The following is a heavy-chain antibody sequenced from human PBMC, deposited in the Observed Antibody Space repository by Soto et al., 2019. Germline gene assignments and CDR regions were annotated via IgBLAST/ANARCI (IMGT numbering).Heavy chain of an antibody. Sequence: SETLSLTCIVSGVSISSGYCTWIRQSPGKGLEWIGYISHSGLRHYRASLQSRLTMSVETSKNQFSLNLTSVTAADTAIYYCATSNPPCPGCHSSGPGTLVTLSS. J-gene: IGHJ4*02. CDR1: GVSISSGY. D-gene: IGHD6-19*01. CDR3: ATSNPPCPGCHS. CDR2: ISHSGLR. V-gene: IGHV4-59*01.